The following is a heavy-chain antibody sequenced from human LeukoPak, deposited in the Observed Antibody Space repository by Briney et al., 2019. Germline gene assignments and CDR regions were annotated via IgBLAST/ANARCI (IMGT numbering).Heavy chain of an antibody. CDR1: GGSISSSSYY. Sequence: PSETLSLTCTVSGGSISSSSYYWGWIRQPPGKGLEWIGSIYYSGSTYYNPSLKSRVTISVDTSKNQFSLKLSSVTAADTAVYYCARPGNPQNSQDYFDYWGQGTLVTVSS. CDR2: IYYSGST. J-gene: IGHJ4*02. V-gene: IGHV4-39*01. D-gene: IGHD1-7*01. CDR3: ARPGNPQNSQDYFDY.